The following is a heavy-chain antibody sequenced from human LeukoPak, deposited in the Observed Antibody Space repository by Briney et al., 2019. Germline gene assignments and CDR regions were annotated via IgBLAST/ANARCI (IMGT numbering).Heavy chain of an antibody. Sequence: GGSLRLSCAASGFTFSSYSMNWVRQAPGKGLEWVSSISSSSYIYYADSVKGRFTISRDNAKNSLYLQMNSLRAEDTAVYYCSGLYYYYYMDVWGKGTTVTVSS. CDR3: SGLYYYYYMDV. V-gene: IGHV3-21*01. J-gene: IGHJ6*03. CDR1: GFTFSSYS. CDR2: ISSSSYI. D-gene: IGHD3-16*01.